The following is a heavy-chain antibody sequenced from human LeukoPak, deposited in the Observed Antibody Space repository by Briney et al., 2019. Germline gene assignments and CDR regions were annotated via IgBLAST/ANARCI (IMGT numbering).Heavy chain of an antibody. CDR2: ISSSGSTI. D-gene: IGHD6-19*01. V-gene: IGHV3-11*01. J-gene: IGHJ4*02. Sequence: GGSLRLSCTASGFTFSDYYMSWIRQAPGKGLEWVSYISSSGSTIYYAGSVKGRFTISRDNAKNSLYLQMNSLRAEDTAVYYCARVAYSSGWYPRYYFDYWGQGTLVTVSS. CDR1: GFTFSDYY. CDR3: ARVAYSSGWYPRYYFDY.